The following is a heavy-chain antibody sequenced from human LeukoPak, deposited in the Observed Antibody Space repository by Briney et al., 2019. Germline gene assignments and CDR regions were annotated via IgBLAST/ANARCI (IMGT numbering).Heavy chain of an antibody. CDR3: ARDLGRDGYNAPFDY. D-gene: IGHD5-24*01. CDR2: ISTDGGTT. Sequence: PGGSLRLSCAASGFSFCSYAMSWVRQTPGKGLEWVSAISTDGGTTSYADSVKGRFTISRDNSKSTLYLQMNSLRAEDTAVYYCARDLGRDGYNAPFDYWGQGTLVTVSS. V-gene: IGHV3-23*01. J-gene: IGHJ4*02. CDR1: GFSFCSYA.